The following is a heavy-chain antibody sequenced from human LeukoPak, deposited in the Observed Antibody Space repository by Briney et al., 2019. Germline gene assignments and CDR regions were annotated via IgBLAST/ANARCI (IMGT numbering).Heavy chain of an antibody. J-gene: IGHJ4*02. D-gene: IGHD3-16*02. CDR2: FDPEDGET. Sequence: EASVNVSCKVSGYTLTELSMHWVRQAPGKGLEWMGGFDPEDGETIYAQKFQGRVTMTEDTSTDTAYMELSSLRSEDTAVYYCATGLLFGGVIKNDYWGQGTLVTVSS. V-gene: IGHV1-24*01. CDR3: ATGLLFGGVIKNDY. CDR1: GYTLTELS.